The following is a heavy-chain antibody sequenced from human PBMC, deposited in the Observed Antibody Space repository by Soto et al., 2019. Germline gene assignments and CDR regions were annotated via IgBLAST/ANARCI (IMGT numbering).Heavy chain of an antibody. Sequence: GGSLRLSCAASGFTFSSYCIHWVRQAPCKGLEWVAVISYDGSNKYYADSVKGRFTISRDNSKNTLYLQMNSLRAEDTAVYYCAKDGMATHTYYYYSYGMDVWGQGTTVTFCS. D-gene: IGHD2-15*01. CDR2: ISYDGSNK. CDR3: AKDGMATHTYYYYSYGMDV. J-gene: IGHJ6*02. V-gene: IGHV3-30*18. CDR1: GFTFSSYC.